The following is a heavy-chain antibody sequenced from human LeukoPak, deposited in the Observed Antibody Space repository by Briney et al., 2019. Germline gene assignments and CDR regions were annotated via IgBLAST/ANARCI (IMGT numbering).Heavy chain of an antibody. CDR1: GYTFTSYG. CDR2: ISAYNGNT. Sequence: GASVKVSCKASGYTFTSYGISWVRQAPGQGLEWMGWISAYNGNTNYAQKLQGRVTMTTDTSTSTAYMELRSLRSDDTAVYYCAKTQYYYDSRGYYHLIDYWGQGTLVTVSS. CDR3: AKTQYYYDSRGYYHLIDY. D-gene: IGHD3-22*01. J-gene: IGHJ4*02. V-gene: IGHV1-18*01.